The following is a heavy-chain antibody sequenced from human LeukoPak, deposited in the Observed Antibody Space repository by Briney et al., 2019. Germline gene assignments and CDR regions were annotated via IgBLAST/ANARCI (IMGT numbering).Heavy chain of an antibody. V-gene: IGHV3-30*03. Sequence: PGGSLRLSCAASGFTFSNYGMHWVRQAPGRGLEWVAFISYDGSNKYYADSVKGRFTISRDNSKNTLYLQMNSLRAEDTAVYYCARDLIAVAGTEGAFDIWGQGTMVTVSS. CDR1: GFTFSNYG. CDR3: ARDLIAVAGTEGAFDI. D-gene: IGHD6-19*01. J-gene: IGHJ3*02. CDR2: ISYDGSNK.